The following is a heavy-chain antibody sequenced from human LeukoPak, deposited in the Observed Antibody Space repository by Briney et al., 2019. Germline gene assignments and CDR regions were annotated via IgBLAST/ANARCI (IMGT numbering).Heavy chain of an antibody. CDR3: ATTPRYYDRTRWFDP. Sequence: TGGSLRLSCAASGFTFSSYAMSWVRQAPGKGLEWVSAISGSGGSTYHADSVKGRFTISRDNSKNTLYLQMNSLRAEDTAVYYCATTPRYYDRTRWFDPWGQGTLVTVSS. CDR1: GFTFSSYA. CDR2: ISGSGGST. J-gene: IGHJ5*02. D-gene: IGHD3-22*01. V-gene: IGHV3-23*01.